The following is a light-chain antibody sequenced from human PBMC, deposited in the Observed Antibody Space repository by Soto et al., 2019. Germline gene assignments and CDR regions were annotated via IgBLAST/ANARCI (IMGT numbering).Light chain of an antibody. CDR3: QQYGSSPVT. CDR2: GAS. J-gene: IGKJ1*01. CDR1: QSVSSSY. V-gene: IGKV3-20*01. Sequence: EVVLTQSPGTLSLSPGESATLSCRASQSVSSSYLAWYQQKPGQAPRVLIYGASSRATGVPDRFSGSGSGTDFTLTISSLEPEDFAVYYCQQYGSSPVTFGQGTKVDIK.